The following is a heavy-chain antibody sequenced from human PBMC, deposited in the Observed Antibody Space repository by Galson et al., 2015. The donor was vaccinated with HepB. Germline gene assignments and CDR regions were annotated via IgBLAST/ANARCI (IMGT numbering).Heavy chain of an antibody. D-gene: IGHD2-2*02. CDR3: AREHPCTSCYTTFEALDI. CDR2: TYYRSKWYN. J-gene: IGHJ3*02. CDR1: GDSVSSNSAA. V-gene: IGHV6-1*01. Sequence: CAISGDSVSSNSAAWNWIRQSPSRGLEWLGRTYYRSKWYNDYAVSVKSRITINPDTSKNQFSLQLNSVTPEDTAVYYCAREHPCTSCYTTFEALDIWGQGTMVTVSS.